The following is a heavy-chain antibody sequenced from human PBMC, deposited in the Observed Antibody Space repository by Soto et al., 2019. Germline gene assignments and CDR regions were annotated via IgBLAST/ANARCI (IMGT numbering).Heavy chain of an antibody. V-gene: IGHV3-23*01. CDR1: GLTFSSYA. J-gene: IGHJ4*02. D-gene: IGHD6-13*01. Sequence: GSLRLSCAASGLTFSSYAMTWVRQAPGKGLQWVSTISGNGASTYYADSVKGRFTVSRDNSRNTLYLQLNSLRTEDTALYSCATTGTNWYTDWGQGTLVTVSS. CDR3: ATTGTNWYTD. CDR2: ISGNGAST.